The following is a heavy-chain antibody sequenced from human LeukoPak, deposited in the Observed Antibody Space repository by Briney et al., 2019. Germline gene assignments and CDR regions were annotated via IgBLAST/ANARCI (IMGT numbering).Heavy chain of an antibody. D-gene: IGHD3-10*01. CDR2: INHSGST. V-gene: IGHV4-34*01. CDR3: ARDPLLYGSGSYYSDY. CDR1: GGSFSGYF. Sequence: SETLFLTCAVYGGSFSGYFWSWIRQPPGKGLKWIGEINHSGSTNYNPSLKSRVTISVDTSKNQFSLKLSSVTAADTAVYYCARDPLLYGSGSYYSDYWGQGTLVTVSS. J-gene: IGHJ4*02.